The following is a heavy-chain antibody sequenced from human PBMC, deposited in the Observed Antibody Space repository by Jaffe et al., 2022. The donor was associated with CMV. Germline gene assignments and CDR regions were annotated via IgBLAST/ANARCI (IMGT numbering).Heavy chain of an antibody. Sequence: EVQLLESGGGLVQPGGSLRLSCAASGFTFSSYAMSWVRQAPGKGLEWVSAISGSGGSTYYADSVKGRFTISRDNSKNTLYLQMNSLRAEDTAVYYCASRQGYCTNGVCYQAVYYYYYGMDVWGQGTTVTVSS. CDR1: GFTFSSYA. CDR2: ISGSGGST. J-gene: IGHJ6*02. D-gene: IGHD2-8*01. V-gene: IGHV3-23*01. CDR3: ASRQGYCTNGVCYQAVYYYYYGMDV.